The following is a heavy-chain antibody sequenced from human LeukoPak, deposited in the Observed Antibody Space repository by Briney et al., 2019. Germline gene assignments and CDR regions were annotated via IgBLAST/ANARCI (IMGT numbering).Heavy chain of an antibody. CDR2: ISNSGGT. CDR3: ARETKDIYSPSWGLYDTYYYIDA. J-gene: IGHJ6*03. V-gene: IGHV4-61*02. D-gene: IGHD5/OR15-5a*01. CDR1: PGSMDSGLYY. Sequence: PAETLSLTCAVSPGSMDSGLYYWTWIRQPAGKGLEWICRISNSGGTAYNPSLRSRVTITLDTSNNHLSLKVPSVTAADTAVYYCARETKDIYSPSWGLYDTYYYIDAWGKGTTVTVSS.